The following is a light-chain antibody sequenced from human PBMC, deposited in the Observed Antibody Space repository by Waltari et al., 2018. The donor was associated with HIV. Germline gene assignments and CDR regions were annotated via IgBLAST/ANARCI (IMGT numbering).Light chain of an antibody. CDR2: WAS. Sequence: DVVGTQSPDALAESVVERAHLECKSILSLLYSFNNKNYLTWYQQKPGQPPKLLIYWASTRESGVPDRFSGSGSGTDFTLTISSLQAEDVAVYYCQQYYSVPYTFGQGTKVEIK. V-gene: IGKV4-1*01. CDR1: LSLLYSFNNKNY. J-gene: IGKJ2*01. CDR3: QQYYSVPYT.